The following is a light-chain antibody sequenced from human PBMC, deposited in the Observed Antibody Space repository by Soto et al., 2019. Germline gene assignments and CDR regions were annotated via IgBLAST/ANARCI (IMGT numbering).Light chain of an antibody. V-gene: IGKV3-20*01. CDR1: QTVRSSS. CDR2: GAS. J-gene: IGKJ2*01. CDR3: QQYGSSPYT. Sequence: EIVLTQSPGTLSVSPGERATLSCRASQTVRSSSLAWYQQKPGQAPRLLIYGASGRATGIPDKFSGSGAGTDFTLTISRLEPEEFAVYYCQQYGSSPYTFGQGTKLEI.